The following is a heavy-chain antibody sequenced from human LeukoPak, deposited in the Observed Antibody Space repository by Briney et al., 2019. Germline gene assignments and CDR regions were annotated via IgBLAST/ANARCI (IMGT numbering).Heavy chain of an antibody. CDR2: LSSSGTT. J-gene: IGHJ6*03. Sequence: SETLSLTCNASGDSISSYYWSWIRQPPGKGLEWVAYLSSSGTTNDNPSLKGRFTISVDTSKNQLSLKLTIVTAADTAVYYCASHIGGRYSNYYYMDVWGKGTMVTVSS. D-gene: IGHD1-26*01. V-gene: IGHV4-59*08. CDR1: GDSISSYY. CDR3: ASHIGGRYSNYYYMDV.